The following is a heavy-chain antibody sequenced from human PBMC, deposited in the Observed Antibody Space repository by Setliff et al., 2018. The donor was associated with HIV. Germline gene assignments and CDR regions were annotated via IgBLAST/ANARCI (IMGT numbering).Heavy chain of an antibody. CDR2: INPSGGST. CDR3: AREPGTWELRRFYYMDV. V-gene: IGHV1-46*01. CDR1: GYTFISYY. Sequence: ASVKVSCKASGYTFISYYMHWVRQAPGQGLEWKGVINPSGGSTTYAQKFQDRVTMTRDTSTTTVYMEVSSLRSEDTAVYYCAREPGTWELRRFYYMDVWDKGTTVTVSS. D-gene: IGHD1-26*01. J-gene: IGHJ6*03.